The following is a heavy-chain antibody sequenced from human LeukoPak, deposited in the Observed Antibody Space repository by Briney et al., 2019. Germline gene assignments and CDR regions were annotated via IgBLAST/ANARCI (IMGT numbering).Heavy chain of an antibody. CDR1: GGSFSGYY. V-gene: IGHV4-34*01. J-gene: IGHJ6*04. D-gene: IGHD3-9*01. Sequence: SETLSLTCAVYGGSFSGYYWSWIRQPPGKGLEWIGEINHSGSTNYNPSLKSRVTISVDTSKNQFSLKLSSVTAADTAVYYCATGAVLRYFDWSNPPVRYYYYGMDVWGKGTTVTVSS. CDR3: ATGAVLRYFDWSNPPVRYYYYGMDV. CDR2: INHSGST.